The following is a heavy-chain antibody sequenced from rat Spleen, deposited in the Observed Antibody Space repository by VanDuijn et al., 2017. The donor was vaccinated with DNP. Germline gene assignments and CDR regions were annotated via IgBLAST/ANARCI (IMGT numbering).Heavy chain of an antibody. J-gene: IGHJ2*01. V-gene: IGHV5-25*01. D-gene: IGHD1-11*01. CDR1: GFTFSNYD. CDR3: AKAGGYSPWYFDY. Sequence: EVQLVESGGGLVQPGRSMKLSCAASGFTFSNYDMAWVRQAPTKGLEWVASITTSGDSTSSPDSVKGRFTISRDNAKNTLYLQMNSLKSEDTATYYCAKAGGYSPWYFDYWGQGVMVTVSS. CDR2: ITTSGDST.